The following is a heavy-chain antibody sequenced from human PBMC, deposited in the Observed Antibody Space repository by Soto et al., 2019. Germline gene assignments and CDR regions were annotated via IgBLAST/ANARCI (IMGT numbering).Heavy chain of an antibody. J-gene: IGHJ4*02. V-gene: IGHV3-48*03. CDR3: ARDRAAGGC. CDR2: ISSGSDTI. D-gene: IGHD6-13*01. Sequence: GGSLRLSCAASGFSFSTYEMNWVRQAPGKGLEWVAYISSGSDTIHYADSVRGRFTVSRDNAKNSLYLQMNSLRVEDTALYYCARDRAAGGCWGQGTLVTVS. CDR1: GFSFSTYE.